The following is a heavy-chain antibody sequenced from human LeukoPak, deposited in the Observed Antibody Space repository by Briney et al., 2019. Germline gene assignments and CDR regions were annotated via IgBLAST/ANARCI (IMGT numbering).Heavy chain of an antibody. CDR1: GFTFSSYA. CDR2: ISYDGSNK. V-gene: IGHV3-30-3*01. Sequence: GGSLRLSCAASGFTFSSYAMHWVRQAPGKGLEWVAVISYDGSNKYYADSVKGRFTISRDNSKNTLYLQMNSLRAEDTAVYYCARDHLSSAAASWGQGTPVTVSS. J-gene: IGHJ5*02. D-gene: IGHD6-13*01. CDR3: ARDHLSSAAAS.